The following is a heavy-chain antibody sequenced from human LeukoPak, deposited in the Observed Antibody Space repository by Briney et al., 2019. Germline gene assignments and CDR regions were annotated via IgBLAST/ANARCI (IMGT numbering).Heavy chain of an antibody. V-gene: IGHV3-21*01. CDR1: GFSFSSHG. Sequence: GGSLRLSCAASGFSFSSHGMHWVRQAPGKGLEWVSSISSSSSHIYYADSVKGRFTISRDNAKNSLYLQMNSLRAEDTAVYYCTSNPPGIARDGAEYFQHWGQGTLVTVSS. CDR3: TSNPPGIARDGAEYFQH. CDR2: ISSSSSHI. D-gene: IGHD6-13*01. J-gene: IGHJ1*01.